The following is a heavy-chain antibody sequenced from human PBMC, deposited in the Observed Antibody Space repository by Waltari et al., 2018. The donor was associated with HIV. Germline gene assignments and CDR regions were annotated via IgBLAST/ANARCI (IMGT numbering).Heavy chain of an antibody. CDR3: ATGGGTTSIQLYDLDV. J-gene: IGHJ6*02. V-gene: IGHV1-24*01. CDR2: FDPENDET. Sequence: QVQLIQSGAEVKKPGASVKVSCKVFGYTLTELSMHWVRQAPGKGLEWMGGFDPENDETSYEQKCQGRGTMTEDTSTDSAYMELSSLTSEDTAVYYCATGGGTTSIQLYDLDVWGQGTTVTVSS. D-gene: IGHD1-26*01. CDR1: GYTLTELS.